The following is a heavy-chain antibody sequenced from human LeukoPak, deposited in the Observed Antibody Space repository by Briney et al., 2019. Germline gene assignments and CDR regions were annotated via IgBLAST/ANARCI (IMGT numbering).Heavy chain of an antibody. CDR1: GFTFSSHA. D-gene: IGHD3-3*01. CDR2: ISWDGNVK. Sequence: PGGSLRLSCAASGFTFSSHAMHWVRQAPGKGLEWLAFISWDGNVKTCADSVEGRFTISRDSPKNTLFLQMNSLRAEDTAVYYCARGVTTAIWSSFDYWGQGILVTVSS. V-gene: IGHV3-30*04. CDR3: ARGVTTAIWSSFDY. J-gene: IGHJ4*02.